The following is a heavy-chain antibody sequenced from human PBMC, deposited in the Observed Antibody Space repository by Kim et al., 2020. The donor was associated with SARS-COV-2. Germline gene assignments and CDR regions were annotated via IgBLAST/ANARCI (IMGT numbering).Heavy chain of an antibody. CDR3: ARHGDGYNSGSNYYYGMDV. CDR1: GYSFTSYW. J-gene: IGHJ6*02. CDR2: IYPGDSDT. Sequence: GESLKISCKGSGYSFTSYWIGWLRQMPGKCLEWMGIIYPGDSDTRYSPSFQGQVTISADKSISTAYLQWSSLKASDTAMYYCARHGDGYNSGSNYYYGMDVWGQGTTVTVSS. D-gene: IGHD5-12*01. V-gene: IGHV5-51*01.